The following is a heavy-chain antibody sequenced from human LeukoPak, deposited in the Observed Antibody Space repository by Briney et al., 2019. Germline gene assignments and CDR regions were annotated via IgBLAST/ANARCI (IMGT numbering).Heavy chain of an antibody. Sequence: SETLSLTCAVYGGSFSGYYWSWIRQPPGKGLEWIGEINHSGSTNYNPSLKSRVTISVDTSKNQFSLKLSSVTAADTAVYYCARMAAAGTEFDYWGQGTLVTVS. D-gene: IGHD6-13*01. CDR1: GGSFSGYY. CDR2: INHSGST. J-gene: IGHJ4*02. V-gene: IGHV4-34*01. CDR3: ARMAAAGTEFDY.